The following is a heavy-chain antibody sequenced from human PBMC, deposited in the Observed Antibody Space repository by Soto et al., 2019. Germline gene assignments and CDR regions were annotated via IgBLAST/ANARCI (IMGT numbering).Heavy chain of an antibody. V-gene: IGHV4-59*01. CDR3: AKSFVGYGNYYYGLDV. Sequence: SETLSLTCSVSGGSIDNYYWSWIRQAPGKGLEWIGYVYHNGRTSYNPSLKSRVSISVDRSKNQFSLNLSSVTAADTAVYYCAKSFVGYGNYYYGLDVWGQGTTVTVSS. J-gene: IGHJ6*02. CDR2: VYHNGRT. D-gene: IGHD5-18*01. CDR1: GGSIDNYY.